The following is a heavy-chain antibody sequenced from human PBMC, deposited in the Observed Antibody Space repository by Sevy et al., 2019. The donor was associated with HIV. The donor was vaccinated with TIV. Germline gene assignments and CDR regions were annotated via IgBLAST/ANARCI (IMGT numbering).Heavy chain of an antibody. J-gene: IGHJ4*02. V-gene: IGHV3-21*06. D-gene: IGHD2-15*01. CDR3: GGGPPDGSYDYFDY. CDR1: GFTFSSYN. CDR2: ISGSSNYI. Sequence: GGSLRLSCAASGFTFSSYNMNWVRQAPGKGLEWVSTISGSSNYIYYAESVKGRFIISRDNAKNTLYLQMNSLRADDTAVYYGGGGPPDGSYDYFDYWGQGTLVTVSS.